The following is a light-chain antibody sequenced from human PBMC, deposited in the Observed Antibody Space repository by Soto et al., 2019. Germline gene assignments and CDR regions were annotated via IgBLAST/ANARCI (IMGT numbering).Light chain of an antibody. V-gene: IGKV3-15*01. Sequence: EIVMTQSPATLSVSPGERATLSCRASQSVSNNLARYQQKPGQAPRLLIYGASTRATGIPARFSGSGSGTEFTLTVRSLQSEDFAVYYCQQYNTWPRTFGQGTKVEIK. CDR2: GAS. CDR3: QQYNTWPRT. J-gene: IGKJ1*01. CDR1: QSVSNN.